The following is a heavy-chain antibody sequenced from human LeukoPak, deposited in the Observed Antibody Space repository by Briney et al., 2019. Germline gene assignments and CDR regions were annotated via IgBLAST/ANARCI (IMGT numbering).Heavy chain of an antibody. D-gene: IGHD2-15*01. V-gene: IGHV3-74*01. J-gene: IGHJ4*02. CDR1: GITFSSYW. CDR2: INTQGTYT. Sequence: GGSLRLSCAVSGITFSSYWMPWVRQDPGRGLLWVSRINTQGTYTNYADSVKGRFTISRDNAKNTLYLQMSSLRADDTAVYYCVIDLGDYNDFWGQGTLVSVSS. CDR3: VIDLGDYNDF.